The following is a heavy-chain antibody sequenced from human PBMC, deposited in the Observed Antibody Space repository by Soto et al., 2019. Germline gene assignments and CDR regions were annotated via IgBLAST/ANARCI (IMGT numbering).Heavy chain of an antibody. J-gene: IGHJ4*02. V-gene: IGHV3-23*01. CDR1: GFTVSNYA. CDR3: AKKSTDSSGYCDY. Sequence: PGGSLRLSCATSGFTVSNYAMSWVRQAPGKGLEWVSGISGSGGSSYYADSVKGRFTISRDNSKNTLNLQMDSLRAEETAVYYCAKKSTDSSGYCDYWGQGTVLTVSS. D-gene: IGHD2-2*01. CDR2: ISGSGGSS.